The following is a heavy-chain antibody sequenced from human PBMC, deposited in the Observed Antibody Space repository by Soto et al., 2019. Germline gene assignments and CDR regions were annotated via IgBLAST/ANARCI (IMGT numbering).Heavy chain of an antibody. D-gene: IGHD5-12*01. J-gene: IGHJ2*01. CDR2: IIPIFGTA. CDR3: ARERYSGYDSVGYFDL. V-gene: IGHV1-69*01. Sequence: QVQLVQSGAEVKKPGSSVKVSCKASGGTFSSYAISWVRQAPGQGLEWMGGIIPIFGTANYAQKFQGRVTITADESTRTAYMELSRLRSEDTAVYYCARERYSGYDSVGYFDLWGRGTLVTVSS. CDR1: GGTFSSYA.